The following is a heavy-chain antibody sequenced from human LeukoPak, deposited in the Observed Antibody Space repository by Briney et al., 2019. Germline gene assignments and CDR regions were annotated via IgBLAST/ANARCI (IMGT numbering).Heavy chain of an antibody. Sequence: PSETLSLTCAVYGGSFSGYYWSWIRQPPGKGLEWIGEINHSGSTNYNPSLKSRVTISVDTSKNQFSLKLSSVTAADTAVYYCARVRYCTNGVCSTRFDPWGQGTLVTVSS. V-gene: IGHV4-34*01. CDR3: ARVRYCTNGVCSTRFDP. CDR2: INHSGST. CDR1: GGSFSGYY. J-gene: IGHJ5*02. D-gene: IGHD2-8*01.